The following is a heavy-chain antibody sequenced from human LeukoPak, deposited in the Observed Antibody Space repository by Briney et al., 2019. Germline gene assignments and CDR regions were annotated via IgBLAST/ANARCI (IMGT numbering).Heavy chain of an antibody. Sequence: SETLSLTCTVSGGSISSGDYYWSWIRQPPGKGLEWIGNKYYSGNTYYNPSLKSRVTISVDTSKNQFSLKLSSVTAADTAVYYCARVENVIYYDSRAGAFDIWGQGTMVTVSS. CDR2: KYYSGNT. J-gene: IGHJ3*02. V-gene: IGHV4-30-4*01. CDR3: ARVENVIYYDSRAGAFDI. CDR1: GGSISSGDYY. D-gene: IGHD3-22*01.